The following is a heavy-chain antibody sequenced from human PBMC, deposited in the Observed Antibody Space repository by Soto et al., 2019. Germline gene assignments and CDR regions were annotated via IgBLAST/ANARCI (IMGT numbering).Heavy chain of an antibody. CDR1: GFFLRDFG. D-gene: IGHD5-12*01. CDR3: FIEMDGKWHPFDY. J-gene: IGHJ4*01. CDR2: IWYDGSNT. Sequence: PGGSLRLSCVASGFFLRDFGMHWVRQAPGKGLEWVSVIWYDGSNTYQGESVKGRFTMSRDISKNTLYMQMESLRPEDTAVYYCFIEMDGKWHPFDYCGHXTLVTVSS. V-gene: IGHV3-33*01.